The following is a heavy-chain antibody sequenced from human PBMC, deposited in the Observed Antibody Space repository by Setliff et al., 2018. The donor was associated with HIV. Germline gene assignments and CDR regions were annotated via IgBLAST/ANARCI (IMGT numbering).Heavy chain of an antibody. CDR1: GYTFTSYD. V-gene: IGHV1-8*01. CDR2: MNPNSGNT. CDR3: ARGPKSLRYFAPPRVGYLDL. Sequence: ASVKVSCKASGYTFTSYDINWVRQATGQGLEWMGWMNPNSGNTSYAQKFQGRVTMTRNTSISTAYMELSSLRSEDTAVYYCARGPKSLRYFAPPRVGYLDLWGRGTLVTVSS. D-gene: IGHD3-9*01. J-gene: IGHJ2*01.